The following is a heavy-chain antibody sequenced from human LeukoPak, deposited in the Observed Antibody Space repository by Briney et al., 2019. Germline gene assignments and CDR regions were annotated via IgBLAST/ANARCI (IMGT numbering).Heavy chain of an antibody. D-gene: IGHD5-18*01. J-gene: IGHJ3*02. V-gene: IGHV3-30*18. CDR1: GFTFSSYG. Sequence: GGSLRLSCTAYGFTFSSYGMHWVRQAPGKGLEWVALISFDGTKIYYADSVKGRFTISRDNSRNTLYGQMDSPIGDDTAVYYCAKGRQQWWTFDALDIWGQGTMVTVSS. CDR2: ISFDGTKI. CDR3: AKGRQQWWTFDALDI.